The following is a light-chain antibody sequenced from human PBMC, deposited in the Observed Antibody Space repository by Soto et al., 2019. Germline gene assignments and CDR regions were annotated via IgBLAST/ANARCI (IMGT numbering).Light chain of an antibody. CDR1: SSDVGGYDY. CDR3: FSYTRSSTLV. CDR2: EVS. Sequence: QSALTQPASVSGSPGQSITITCTGTSSDVGGYDYVSWYQQHPGKAPKLIVYEVSNRPSGVSYRFSGSKSGNTASLTISGLQAEDEADYYCFSYTRSSTLVCGTGTKLTVL. V-gene: IGLV2-14*01. J-gene: IGLJ1*01.